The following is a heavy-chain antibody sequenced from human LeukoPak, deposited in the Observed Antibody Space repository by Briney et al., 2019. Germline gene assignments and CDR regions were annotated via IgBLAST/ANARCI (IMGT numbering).Heavy chain of an antibody. V-gene: IGHV4-39*01. D-gene: IGHD4-17*01. CDR1: GGSISSSSYY. CDR2: IYYSGST. J-gene: IGHJ4*02. CDR3: ARIHYGDLLPDC. Sequence: SETLSLTCTVSGGSISSSSYYWGWIRQPPGKGLEWIGSIYYSGSTYYNPSLKSRVTISVDTSKNQFSLKLSSVTAADTAVYYCARIHYGDLLPDCWGQGTLVTVSS.